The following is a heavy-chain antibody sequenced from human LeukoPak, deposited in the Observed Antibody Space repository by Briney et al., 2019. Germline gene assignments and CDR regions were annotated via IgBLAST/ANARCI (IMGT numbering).Heavy chain of an antibody. CDR1: GFTFSSYW. J-gene: IGHJ4*02. CDR2: INGSGGNT. D-gene: IGHD2/OR15-2a*01. Sequence: PGGSLRLSCAASGFTFSSYWMHWARQAPGKGLEWVSDINGSGGNTYYADSVKGRFTISRDNSKNTLYLQMNSLRVEDTAIYYCAKNRGAPLWGQGTLVTVSS. V-gene: IGHV3-23*01. CDR3: AKNRGAPL.